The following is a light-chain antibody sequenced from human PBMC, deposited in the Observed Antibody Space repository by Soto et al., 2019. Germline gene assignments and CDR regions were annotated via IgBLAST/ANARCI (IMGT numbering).Light chain of an antibody. J-gene: IGLJ3*02. CDR2: VVS. V-gene: IGLV2-14*01. Sequence: QSALAQPTSVSGSPGQSIAISCTGTSSDVGGYNYVSWHQQHPGKAPKVLISVVSNRPSGVSNRFSGSKSGNTASLTISGLQSEDEADYYCASWDDSLNGGVFGGGTKLTVL. CDR3: ASWDDSLNGGV. CDR1: SSDVGGYNY.